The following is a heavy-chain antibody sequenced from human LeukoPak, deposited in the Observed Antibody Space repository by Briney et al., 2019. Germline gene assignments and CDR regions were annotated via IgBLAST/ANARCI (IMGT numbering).Heavy chain of an antibody. Sequence: SETLSLTCAVYGGSFSGYYWSWIRQPPGKGLEWIGEINHSGSTNYNPSLKSRVTISVDTSKNQFSPKLSSVTAADTAVYYCARGSKVVPAYNWFDPWGQGTLVTVSS. CDR1: GGSFSGYY. D-gene: IGHD2-2*01. J-gene: IGHJ5*02. CDR3: ARGSKVVPAYNWFDP. V-gene: IGHV4-34*01. CDR2: INHSGST.